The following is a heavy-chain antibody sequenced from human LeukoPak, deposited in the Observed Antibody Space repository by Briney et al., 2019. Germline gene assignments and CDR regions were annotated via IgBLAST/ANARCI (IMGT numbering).Heavy chain of an antibody. CDR2: IKEDGSEI. V-gene: IGHV3-7*01. D-gene: IGHD4-23*01. CDR3: ARDRGYSSFDY. Sequence: PGGSLRLPCEASAFTFSSYWMSWVRQAPGKGLEWVANIKEDGSEINYVDSVKGRFTISRDNAKNSLSLQMNSLRVEDTAVYYCARDRGYSSFDYWGQGTLVTVSS. J-gene: IGHJ4*02. CDR1: AFTFSSYW.